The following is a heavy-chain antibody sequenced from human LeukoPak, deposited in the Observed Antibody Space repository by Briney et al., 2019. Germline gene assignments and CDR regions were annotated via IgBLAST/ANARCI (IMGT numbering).Heavy chain of an antibody. Sequence: GGSLRLSCAASGLTFSNALVSWVRQAPGKGLEWVGRIKSKADGGTTEYAAPVKGRFTISRDDSKNILSLQMNSLKTEDTAVYFCSTPRREVAVAGGDYWGQGTLVTVSS. CDR3: STPRREVAVAGGDY. V-gene: IGHV3-15*01. CDR2: IKSKADGGTT. CDR1: GLTFSNAL. D-gene: IGHD6-19*01. J-gene: IGHJ4*02.